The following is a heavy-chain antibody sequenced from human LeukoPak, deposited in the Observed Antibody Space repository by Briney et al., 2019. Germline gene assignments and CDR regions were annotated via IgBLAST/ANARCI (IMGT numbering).Heavy chain of an antibody. V-gene: IGHV4-30-2*01. CDR2: IYHSGST. D-gene: IGHD3-9*01. Sequence: KASETLSLTCTVSGGSISSGGYYWSWIRQPPGKGLEWIGYIYHSGSTYYNPSLKSRVTISVDRSKNQFSLKLSSVTAADTAVYYCARVNYDILTGYSGVDYWGQGTLVTVSS. J-gene: IGHJ4*02. CDR1: GGSISSGGYY. CDR3: ARVNYDILTGYSGVDY.